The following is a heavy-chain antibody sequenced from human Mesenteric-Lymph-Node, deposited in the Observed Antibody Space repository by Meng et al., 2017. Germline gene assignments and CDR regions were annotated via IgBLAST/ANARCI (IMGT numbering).Heavy chain of an antibody. J-gene: IGHJ4*02. V-gene: IGHV1-46*01. CDR2: INPSGGST. D-gene: IGHD5-24*01. Sequence: QEPLVQSGAEVKTPGASMKVSCKASGNTFTSYYIHWVGQAPGQGLEWMGVINPSGGSTTYSQKFQGRLTMTRDTSTSAVYMELSSLRSEDTAIYYCARSPLDGYNYHFDYWGQGTLVTVSS. CDR3: ARSPLDGYNYHFDY. CDR1: GNTFTSYY.